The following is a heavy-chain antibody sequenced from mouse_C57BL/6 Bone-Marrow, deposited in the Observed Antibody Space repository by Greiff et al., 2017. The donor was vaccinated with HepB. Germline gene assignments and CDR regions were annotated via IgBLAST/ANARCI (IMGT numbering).Heavy chain of an antibody. CDR1: GYTFTSYW. V-gene: IGHV1-55*01. Sequence: QVQLQQPGAELVKPGASVKMSCKASGYTFTSYWITWVKQRPGQGLEWIGDIYPGSGSTNYNEKFKSKATLTVDISSSTAYMQLSSLTSEDSAVYYCARRYYYGSSYYWGQGTTLTVSS. D-gene: IGHD1-1*01. CDR2: IYPGSGST. CDR3: ARRYYYGSSYY. J-gene: IGHJ2*01.